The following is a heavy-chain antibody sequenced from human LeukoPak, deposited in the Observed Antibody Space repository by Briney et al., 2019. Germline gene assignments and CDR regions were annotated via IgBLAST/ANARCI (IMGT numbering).Heavy chain of an antibody. V-gene: IGHV4-31*03. J-gene: IGHJ4*02. CDR2: IYYSGST. CDR3: ARDHLFCSGSNCYWTGFDY. D-gene: IGHD2-15*01. CDR1: GGSISSGGYY. Sequence: SETLSLTCTVSGGSISSGGYYCGWIRQHPGKGLEWIGYIYYSGSTYYNPSLKSRVTISVDTSKNQFSLKLSSVTAADTAVYYCARDHLFCSGSNCYWTGFDYWGQGTLVTVSS.